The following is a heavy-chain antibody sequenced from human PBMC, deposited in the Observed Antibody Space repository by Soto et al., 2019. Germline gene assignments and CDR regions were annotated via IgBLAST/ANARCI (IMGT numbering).Heavy chain of an antibody. J-gene: IGHJ6*02. CDR1: GYTFTHYY. V-gene: IGHV1-18*04. CDR3: VRDDCISTRCFYGMEV. Sequence: ASVKVSCKAAGYTFTHYYIHWVRKAPGQGLEWMGWISTYNTNSNYAQKVQDRVTLTTETSTSTVYMELRRLRSDDTAVYYCVRDDCISTRCFYGMEVWGQGTTVTVSS. D-gene: IGHD2-2*01. CDR2: ISTYNTNS.